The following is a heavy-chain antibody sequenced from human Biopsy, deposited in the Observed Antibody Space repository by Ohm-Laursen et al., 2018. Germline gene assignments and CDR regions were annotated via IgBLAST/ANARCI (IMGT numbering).Heavy chain of an antibody. J-gene: IGHJ4*02. CDR3: AKCMTGGSNYYFHH. D-gene: IGHD2-8*01. Sequence: SSLRLSCAASGFTFSSYGMHWVRQAPGKGLEWVAAIWYDGSNKNYADSVKGRFTISRDNSKNTPYLQMNSLRGEDTAVYYCAKCMTGGSNYYFHHCGQGTLVTVSS. CDR2: IWYDGSNK. CDR1: GFTFSSYG. V-gene: IGHV3-33*06.